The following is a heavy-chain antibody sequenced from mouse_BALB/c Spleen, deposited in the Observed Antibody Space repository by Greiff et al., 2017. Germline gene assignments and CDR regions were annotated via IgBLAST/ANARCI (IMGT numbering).Heavy chain of an antibody. D-gene: IGHD1-2*01. J-gene: IGHJ2*01. CDR2: ISYDGSN. Sequence: EVKLMESGPGLVKPSQSLSLTCSVTGYSITSGYYWNWIRQFPGNKLEWMGYISYDGSNNYNPSLKNRISITRDTSKNQFFLKLNSVTTEDTATYYCASGVLRLYFDYWGQGTTLTVSS. CDR1: GYSITSGYY. V-gene: IGHV3-6*02. CDR3: ASGVLRLYFDY.